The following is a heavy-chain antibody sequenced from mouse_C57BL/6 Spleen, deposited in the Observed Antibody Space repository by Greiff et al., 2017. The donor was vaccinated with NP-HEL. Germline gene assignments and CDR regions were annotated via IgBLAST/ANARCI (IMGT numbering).Heavy chain of an antibody. CDR2: ISSGSSTI. CDR1: GFTFSDYG. D-gene: IGHD1-2*01. J-gene: IGHJ4*01. V-gene: IGHV5-17*01. Sequence: EVHLVESGGGLVKPGGSLKLSCAASGFTFSDYGMHWVRQAPEKGLEWVAYISSGSSTIYYADTVKGRFTISRDNAKNTLFLQMTSRRSEDTAMYYCARPHYAYAMDYWGQGTSVTVSS. CDR3: ARPHYAYAMDY.